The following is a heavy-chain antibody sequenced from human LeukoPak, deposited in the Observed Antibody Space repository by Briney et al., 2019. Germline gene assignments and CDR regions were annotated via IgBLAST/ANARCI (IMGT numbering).Heavy chain of an antibody. Sequence: SETLSLTCGVPGRSFGSYFWTWIRQAPGKGLEWIGEINPSGATNYNPSLKSRVTMSVGTTNNQVSLKLSSVTASDRAVYYCARGLRWLQLRRDSDYFLDVWGKGTTATVSS. CDR3: ARGLRWLQLRRDSDYFLDV. CDR1: GRSFGSYF. J-gene: IGHJ6*03. CDR2: INPSGAT. D-gene: IGHD5-24*01. V-gene: IGHV4-34*01.